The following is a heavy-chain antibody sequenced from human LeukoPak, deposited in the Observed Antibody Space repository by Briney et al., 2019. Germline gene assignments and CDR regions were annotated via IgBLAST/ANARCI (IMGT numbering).Heavy chain of an antibody. CDR2: INPNSGGT. D-gene: IGHD6-19*01. CDR3: ARDKPGYSSGWLFYFDY. Sequence: ASVKVSCKASGYTFTGYYMHWVRQAPGQGLEWMGWINPNSGGTNYAQKFQGRATMTRDTSISTAYMELSRLRSDDTAVYYCARDKPGYSSGWLFYFDYWGQGTLVTVSS. V-gene: IGHV1-2*02. CDR1: GYTFTGYY. J-gene: IGHJ4*02.